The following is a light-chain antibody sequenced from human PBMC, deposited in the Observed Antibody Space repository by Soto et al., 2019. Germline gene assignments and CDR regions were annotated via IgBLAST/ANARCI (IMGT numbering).Light chain of an antibody. J-gene: IGKJ1*01. V-gene: IGKV3-15*01. CDR2: GAS. Sequence: EIVMTQSPATLSVFPGERVTLSCRASQSVSSNLAWFQHKPGQAPRLLIYGASIRATGIPARFSGSGSRTGFTLTISSLQSEDFGVYYCQQYKNWWTFGQGTKVEVK. CDR3: QQYKNWWT. CDR1: QSVSSN.